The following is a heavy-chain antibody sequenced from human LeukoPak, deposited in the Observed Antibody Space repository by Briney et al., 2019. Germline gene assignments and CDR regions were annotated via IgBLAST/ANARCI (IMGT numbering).Heavy chain of an antibody. V-gene: IGHV3-21*03. CDR3: ARGGGLDV. CDR1: GFTFSSYS. D-gene: IGHD3-16*01. J-gene: IGHJ6*02. Sequence: GGSLRLSCAASGFTFSSYSMNWVRRAPGKGLEWVSSISSSSSYIYYADSVKGRFTISRDNAKNSLYLQMSNLRAEDTAVYFCARGGGLDVWGQGATVTVSS. CDR2: ISSSSSYI.